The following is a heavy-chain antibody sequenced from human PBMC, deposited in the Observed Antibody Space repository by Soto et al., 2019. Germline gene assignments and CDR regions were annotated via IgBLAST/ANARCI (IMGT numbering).Heavy chain of an antibody. V-gene: IGHV3-23*01. CDR3: AXXXXXXXXTGPFGDGMDV. D-gene: IGHD3-10*01. CDR2: ISGSGGST. CDR1: GFTFSSYA. Sequence: EVQLLESGGGLVQPGGSLRLSCAASGFTFSSYAMSWVRQAPGKGLEWVSAISGSGGSTYYADSVKGRFTISRDNSKNTLYLQMNSLRAEDTAVYYCAXXXXXXXXTGPFGDGMDVWGQGTTV. J-gene: IGHJ6*02.